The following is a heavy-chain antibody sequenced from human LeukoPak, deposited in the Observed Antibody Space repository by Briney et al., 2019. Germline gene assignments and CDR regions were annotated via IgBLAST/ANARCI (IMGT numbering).Heavy chain of an antibody. V-gene: IGHV3-30*18. CDR2: TSSDGSNN. D-gene: IGHD3-22*01. CDR3: ANTQSHDSKRQYYFDY. J-gene: IGHJ4*02. CDR1: GFTFSSDG. Sequence: GGSLRLSCAVSGFTFSSDGMHWVRQAPGKGLEWVALTSSDGSNNYYADSVKGRFTISRDNSENTLYLQMNSVRAEDTAIYYCANTQSHDSKRQYYFDYWVQGTLVTVSS.